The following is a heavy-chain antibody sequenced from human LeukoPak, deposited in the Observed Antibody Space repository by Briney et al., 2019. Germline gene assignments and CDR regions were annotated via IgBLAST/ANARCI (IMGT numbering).Heavy chain of an antibody. V-gene: IGHV3-30*02. J-gene: IGHJ4*02. D-gene: IGHD5-12*01. Sequence: GGSLRLSCAASGFTFSSYWMSWVRQAPGKGLEWVAFIRYDGSNKYYADSVKGRFTISRDNSKNTLYLQMNSLRAEDTAVYYCAKYKRDIVATWGQGTLVTVSS. CDR3: AKYKRDIVAT. CDR2: IRYDGSNK. CDR1: GFTFSSYW.